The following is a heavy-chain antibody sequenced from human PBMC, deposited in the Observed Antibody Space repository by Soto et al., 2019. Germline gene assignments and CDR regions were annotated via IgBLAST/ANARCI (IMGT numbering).Heavy chain of an antibody. CDR3: ARDQDILTGPGAFDI. J-gene: IGHJ3*02. D-gene: IGHD3-9*01. CDR2: INPIFGTA. CDR1: GGTFSSYS. Sequence: FSVKVSCRASGGTFSSYSICWVRQAPGQGLEWMGGINPIFGTANYAQKFQGRVTIDADESTSTAYMELSSLRYEDTAVYYCARDQDILTGPGAFDIWGQGTMVTVSS. V-gene: IGHV1-69*13.